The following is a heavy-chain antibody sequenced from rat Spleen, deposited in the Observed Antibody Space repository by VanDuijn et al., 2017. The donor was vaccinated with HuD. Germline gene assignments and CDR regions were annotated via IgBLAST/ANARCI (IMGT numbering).Heavy chain of an antibody. CDR3: GRHGRGKTTYYYVMDA. CDR2: ISYDGTAT. Sequence: EVQLVESGGGLVQPGRSMKLSCAASGLSFSNYDMAWVRQAPTKGLEWVASISYDGTATYYRDSVKGRFTLSRDNAKSTLYLQMDSLKSEDTATYYCGRHGRGKTTYYYVMDAWGQGASVTVSS. D-gene: IGHD4-5*01. CDR1: GLSFSNYD. V-gene: IGHV5-25*01. J-gene: IGHJ4*01.